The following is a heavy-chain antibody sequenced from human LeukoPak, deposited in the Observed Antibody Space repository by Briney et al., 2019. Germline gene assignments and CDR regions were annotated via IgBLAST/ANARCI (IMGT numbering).Heavy chain of an antibody. V-gene: IGHV3-48*01. Sequence: GGSLRLSCAASGFTFSSYWMTWVRQAPGKGLEWLSYISSSSTIYYADSVKGRFTISRDDAKNSLYLQMNSLRAEDTAVYYCVRDRGSTSSGSLYYYYYYMDVWGKGTTVTVSS. J-gene: IGHJ6*03. CDR3: VRDRGSTSSGSLYYYYYYMDV. CDR2: ISSSSTI. CDR1: GFTFSSYW. D-gene: IGHD6-6*01.